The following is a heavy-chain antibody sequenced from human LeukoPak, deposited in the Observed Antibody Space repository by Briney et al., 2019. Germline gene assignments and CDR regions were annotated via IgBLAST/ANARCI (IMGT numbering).Heavy chain of an antibody. CDR2: ISYDGSNK. CDR1: GFTFSSYG. Sequence: PGGSLRLSCAASGFTFSSYGMHWVRQAPGKGLEWVAVISYDGSNKYYADSVKGRFTISRDNSKNTLYLQMNSLRAEDTAVYYCAKPVQRLDFDYWGQGTLVNVSS. V-gene: IGHV3-30*18. D-gene: IGHD6-25*01. CDR3: AKPVQRLDFDY. J-gene: IGHJ4*02.